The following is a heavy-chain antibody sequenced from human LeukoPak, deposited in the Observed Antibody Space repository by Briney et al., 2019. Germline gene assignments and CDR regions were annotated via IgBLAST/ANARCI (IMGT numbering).Heavy chain of an antibody. D-gene: IGHD2-8*02. V-gene: IGHV4-39*07. CDR2: IYYSGST. CDR1: GGSISSSSYY. Sequence: KASETLSLTCTVSGGSISSSSYYWGWIRQPPGKGLEWIGSIYYSGSTYYNPSLKSRVTISVDTSKNQFSLKLSSVTAADTAVYYCARDLRVDAFDIWGQGTMVTVSS. J-gene: IGHJ3*02. CDR3: ARDLRVDAFDI.